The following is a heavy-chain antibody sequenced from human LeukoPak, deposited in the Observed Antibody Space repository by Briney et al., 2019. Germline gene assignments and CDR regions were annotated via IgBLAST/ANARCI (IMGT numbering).Heavy chain of an antibody. J-gene: IGHJ4*02. CDR2: ISSSGSTI. Sequence: GGSLRLSCAASGFTFSSYEMNWVRQAPGKGQEWVSYISSSGSTIYYADSVKGRFTISRDNAKNSLYLQMNSLRAEDTAVYYCARVPYGYSYGSYYFDYWGQGTLVTVSS. D-gene: IGHD5-18*01. V-gene: IGHV3-48*03. CDR3: ARVPYGYSYGSYYFDY. CDR1: GFTFSSYE.